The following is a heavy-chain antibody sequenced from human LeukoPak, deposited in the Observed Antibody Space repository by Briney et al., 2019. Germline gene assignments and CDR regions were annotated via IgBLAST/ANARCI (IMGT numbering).Heavy chain of an antibody. D-gene: IGHD6-19*01. Sequence: GGSLRLSCAASGFTLSTYWMTWVRQAPGKGLEWVANIKQEGSEKYNVDSVKGRFTISRDNAKKLLYLQMNSLRVEDTAVYCCARDRGSSGRLGRFDNWGQGALVTVSP. CDR3: ARDRGSSGRLGRFDN. CDR2: IKQEGSEK. V-gene: IGHV3-7*01. J-gene: IGHJ4*02. CDR1: GFTLSTYW.